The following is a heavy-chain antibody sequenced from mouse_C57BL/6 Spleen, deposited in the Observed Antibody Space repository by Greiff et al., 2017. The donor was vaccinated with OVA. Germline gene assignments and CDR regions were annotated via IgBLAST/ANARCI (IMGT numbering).Heavy chain of an antibody. D-gene: IGHD1-1*01. CDR3: ARGGYYYGSRDAMDY. V-gene: IGHV1-69*01. CDR2: IDPSDSYT. CDR1: GYTFTSYW. Sequence: VQLQQPGAELVMPGASVKLSCKASGYTFTSYWMHWVKQRPGQGLEWIGEIDPSDSYTNYNQKFKGKSTLTVDKSSSTAYMQLSSLTSEDSAVYYCARGGYYYGSRDAMDYWGQGTSVTVSS. J-gene: IGHJ4*01.